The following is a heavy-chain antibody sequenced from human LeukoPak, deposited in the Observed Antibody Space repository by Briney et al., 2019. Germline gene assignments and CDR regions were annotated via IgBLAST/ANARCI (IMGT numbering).Heavy chain of an antibody. CDR1: GYTFTGYY. V-gene: IGHV1-2*06. CDR2: INPNSGDT. Sequence: ASVKVSCKASGYTFTGYYVHWVRQAPGQGLEWMGRINPNSGDTNYAQKFQGRVTMTRDTSISTAYLELSRLRSDDTAVYYCARDYCGGDCFPDYWGQGTLVTVSS. J-gene: IGHJ4*02. D-gene: IGHD2-21*02. CDR3: ARDYCGGDCFPDY.